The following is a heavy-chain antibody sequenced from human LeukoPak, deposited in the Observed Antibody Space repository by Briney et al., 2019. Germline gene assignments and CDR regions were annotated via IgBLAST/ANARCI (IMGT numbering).Heavy chain of an antibody. CDR1: GGSISSSNYY. CDR2: MFHSGSS. V-gene: IGHV4-39*01. J-gene: IGHJ4*02. Sequence: LETLSLTCSVSGGSISSSNYYWVWIRQPPGRGLEWIGTMFHSGSSEYNPSLKSRVTIFADMSKNQFSMKLSSVTAADTAVYYCARLYLGAAAAGSYYFDYWGQGTLVTVSS. CDR3: ARLYLGAAAAGSYYFDY. D-gene: IGHD6-13*01.